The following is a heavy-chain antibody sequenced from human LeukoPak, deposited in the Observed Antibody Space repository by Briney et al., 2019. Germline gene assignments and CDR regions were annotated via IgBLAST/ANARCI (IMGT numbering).Heavy chain of an antibody. J-gene: IGHJ5*02. CDR3: ARLSTDSSGYYYVWWFDP. D-gene: IGHD3-22*01. Sequence: APVKVSCKASGYTFTSYGISWVRQAPGQGLEWMGWISAYNGNTNYAQKLQGRVTMTTDTSTSTAYMELRSLRSDDTAVYYCARLSTDSSGYYYVWWFDPWGQGTLVTVSS. V-gene: IGHV1-18*01. CDR1: GYTFTSYG. CDR2: ISAYNGNT.